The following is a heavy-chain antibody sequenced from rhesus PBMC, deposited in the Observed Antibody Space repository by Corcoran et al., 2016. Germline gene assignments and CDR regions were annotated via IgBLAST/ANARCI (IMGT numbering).Heavy chain of an antibody. Sequence: QLQLQESGPGLVKPSETLSLTCAVSGYSISSGYGWSWIRQPPGKGLVWIGYISYSWSTSNNPSLKSRVTISRDTSKNQFSLKLSSVTAADTAVYYCARDGDYYSGRPLGALDSWGQGVVVTVSS. V-gene: IGHV4-122*02. CDR3: ARDGDYYSGRPLGALDS. CDR1: GYSISSGYG. D-gene: IGHD3-16*01. J-gene: IGHJ6*01. CDR2: ISYSWST.